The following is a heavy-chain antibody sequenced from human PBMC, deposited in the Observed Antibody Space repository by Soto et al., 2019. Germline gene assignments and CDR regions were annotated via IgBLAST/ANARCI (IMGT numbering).Heavy chain of an antibody. D-gene: IGHD3-16*02. Sequence: QVHLVQSGAEEKKPGASVMISCKTSGYSFRDYSIHWVRQAPGQALEWMGWINTRNGNTKYSEKFQGTLYITRDTAXNTAYMELSSLRSEDTAIYYCARKDVLYDVTDLDHWGQGTLVTVSS. V-gene: IGHV1-3*04. CDR2: INTRNGNT. J-gene: IGHJ4*02. CDR1: GYSFRDYS. CDR3: ARKDVLYDVTDLDH.